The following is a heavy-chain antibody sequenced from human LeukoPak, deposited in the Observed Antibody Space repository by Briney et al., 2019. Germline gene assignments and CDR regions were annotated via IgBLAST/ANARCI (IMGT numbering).Heavy chain of an antibody. V-gene: IGHV4-59*12. Sequence: SETLSLTCTVSGASISTYYWSWIRQPPGKGLEWIGHVYYSGSTDYNPSLMSRVTMPIDKSKNQFSLRLSSVTAADTAVYYCASGTTVTNFAYWGQGTLVTVSS. D-gene: IGHD4-17*01. CDR1: GASISTYY. J-gene: IGHJ4*02. CDR3: ASGTTVTNFAY. CDR2: VYYSGST.